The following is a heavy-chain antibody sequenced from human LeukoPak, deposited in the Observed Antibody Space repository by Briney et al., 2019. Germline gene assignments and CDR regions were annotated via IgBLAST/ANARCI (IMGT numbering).Heavy chain of an antibody. CDR1: GYTFTSYD. D-gene: IGHD6-13*01. J-gene: IGHJ5*02. CDR3: AARSMAAAGTVGVDP. Sequence: ASVKVSCKASGYTFTSYDINWVRQATGQGLEWMGWINPNSGGTNYAQKFQGRVTMTRDTSISTAYMELSRLRSDDTAVYYCAARSMAAAGTVGVDPWGQGTLVTVSS. V-gene: IGHV1-2*02. CDR2: INPNSGGT.